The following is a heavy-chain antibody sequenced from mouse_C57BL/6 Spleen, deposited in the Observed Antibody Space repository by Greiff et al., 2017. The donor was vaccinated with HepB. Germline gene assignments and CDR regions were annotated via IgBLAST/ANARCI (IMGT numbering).Heavy chain of an antibody. V-gene: IGHV1-82*01. CDR3: ARKDYGGAMDY. J-gene: IGHJ4*01. CDR2: IYPGDGDT. Sequence: QVQLQQSGPELVKPGASVKISCKASGYAFSSSWMNWVKQRPGKGLEWIGRIYPGDGDTNYNGKFKGKATLTADKSSSTAYMQLSSLTSEDSAVYFCARKDYGGAMDYWGQGTSVTVSS. CDR1: GYAFSSSW. D-gene: IGHD1-1*01.